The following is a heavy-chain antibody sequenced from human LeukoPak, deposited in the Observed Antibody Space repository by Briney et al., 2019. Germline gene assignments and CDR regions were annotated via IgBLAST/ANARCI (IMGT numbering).Heavy chain of an antibody. D-gene: IGHD5-24*01. CDR1: GGSISSYY. CDR2: IYYSGST. Sequence: PSETLSLTCTVSGGSISSYYWSWIRQPPGKGLEWIGYIYYSGSTNYNPSLKSRVTISVDTSKNQFSLKLSSVTAADTAVYYCARDRGRDGYLYYFDYWGQGTLVTVSS. V-gene: IGHV4-59*01. J-gene: IGHJ4*02. CDR3: ARDRGRDGYLYYFDY.